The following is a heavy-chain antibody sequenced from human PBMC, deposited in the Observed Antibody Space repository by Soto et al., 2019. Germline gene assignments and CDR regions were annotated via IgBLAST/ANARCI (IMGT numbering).Heavy chain of an antibody. V-gene: IGHV4-59*02. CDR1: GGSVISYY. Sequence: SETLSLACTVSGGSVISYYWSWIRQPPGKGLEWIGYIYYSGSTNYNPSLKSRVTISVDTSKNQFSLKLSSVTAADTAVYYCARDSYDILGGMDVWGQGTTVTVSS. J-gene: IGHJ6*02. CDR3: ARDSYDILGGMDV. CDR2: IYYSGST. D-gene: IGHD3-9*01.